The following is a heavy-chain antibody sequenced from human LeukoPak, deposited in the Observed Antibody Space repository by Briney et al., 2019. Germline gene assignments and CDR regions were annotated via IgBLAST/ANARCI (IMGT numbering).Heavy chain of an antibody. Sequence: GGSLRLSCAASGFIFSNYVMHWVRQAPGKGLVWVSRINSDGSDKRYADSVKGRFTISRDNAKNTLYLQMSGLRAEDTAVYFCVRDRDGYNYWGQGTLVTVSS. V-gene: IGHV3-74*01. CDR3: VRDRDGYNY. J-gene: IGHJ4*02. CDR1: GFIFSNYV. CDR2: INSDGSDK. D-gene: IGHD5-24*01.